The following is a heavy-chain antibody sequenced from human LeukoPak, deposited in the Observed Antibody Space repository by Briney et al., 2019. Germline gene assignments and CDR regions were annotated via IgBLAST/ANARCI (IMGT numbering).Heavy chain of an antibody. CDR3: ARITFSRHTADY. J-gene: IGHJ4*02. D-gene: IGHD3-16*01. V-gene: IGHV4-38-2*02. CDR2: IYHSGST. CDR1: GYSISSGYY. Sequence: SETLSLTCTVSGYSISSGYYWGWIRQPPGKGLEWIGSIYHSGSTYYNPSLKSRVTISVGTSKNQFSLKLSSVTAADTAVYYCARITFSRHTADYWGQGTLVTVSS.